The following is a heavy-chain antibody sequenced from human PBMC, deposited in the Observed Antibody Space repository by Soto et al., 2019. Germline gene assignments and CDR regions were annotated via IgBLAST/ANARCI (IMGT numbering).Heavy chain of an antibody. D-gene: IGHD4-17*01. CDR2: IAPIDSYP. V-gene: IGHV5-10-1*01. Sequence: GESLKISCTCSGSSFPSYWVRWVRPLPGKVLAWLVRIAPIDSYPNYSPSFQGHVTISADKSISTAYLQWSSLKASDTAMYYCARHGYGDYRYYYYGMDVWGQGTTVTVSS. CDR3: ARHGYGDYRYYYYGMDV. CDR1: GSSFPSYW. J-gene: IGHJ6*02.